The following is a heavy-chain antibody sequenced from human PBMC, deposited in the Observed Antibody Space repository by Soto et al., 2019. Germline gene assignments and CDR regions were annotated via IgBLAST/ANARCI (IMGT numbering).Heavy chain of an antibody. Sequence: QVQLVQSVTELRKPGASVKLSCKASGYIFTKYYIAWVRQAPGHVLEWMGMINGYNGKANYGQDFRGRIIMTTDTSTNTAYMDLRSLTSDDTGVYYCVRWDGFFGAGGVDWGQGTLVTVSS. D-gene: IGHD3-16*01. CDR2: INGYNGKA. CDR1: GYIFTKYY. J-gene: IGHJ4*02. CDR3: VRWDGFFGAGGVD. V-gene: IGHV1-18*01.